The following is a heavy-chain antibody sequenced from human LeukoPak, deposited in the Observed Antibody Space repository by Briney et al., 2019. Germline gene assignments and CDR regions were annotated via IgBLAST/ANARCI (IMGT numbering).Heavy chain of an antibody. CDR1: GYTSTSYV. CDR3: ARCRILTGYPD. J-gene: IGHJ4*02. D-gene: IGHD3-9*01. V-gene: IGHV1-8*01. Sequence: ASVKVSCKPSGYTSTSYVLNWVRQAPGQGLGWMGWMNPTSGTTGYAQKFPGSVTMTRNTSIRTAYMELSSLRSEDTAVYYCARCRILTGYPDWGQGTLVTVSS. CDR2: MNPTSGTT.